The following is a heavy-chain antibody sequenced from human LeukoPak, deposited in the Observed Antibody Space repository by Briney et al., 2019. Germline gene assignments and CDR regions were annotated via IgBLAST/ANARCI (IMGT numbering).Heavy chain of an antibody. V-gene: IGHV1-46*01. J-gene: IGHJ4*02. CDR2: INPSGGST. Sequence: ASVKGSCKASGYTFTSYYMHCVRQAPGQGLEWMGIINPSGGSTSYAQKFQGRVTMTRDMSTSTVYMELSSLRSEDTAVYYCARDRSRSFFTIFGLLDYWGQGTLVTVSS. CDR3: ARDRSRSFFTIFGLLDY. CDR1: GYTFTSYY. D-gene: IGHD3-3*01.